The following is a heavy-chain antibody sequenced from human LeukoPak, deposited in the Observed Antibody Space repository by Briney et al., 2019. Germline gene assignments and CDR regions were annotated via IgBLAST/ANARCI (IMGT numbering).Heavy chain of an antibody. V-gene: IGHV3-7*01. Sequence: GGSLRLSCAASGFTFNNYWLTWVRQAPGKGLEWVAKISQDGSEKYYVDSVKGRFTTSRDSGKNSLYLQMNSLRAEDTAVYYCARAVGSSGCDYWGQGTLVTVSS. CDR2: ISQDGSEK. J-gene: IGHJ4*02. D-gene: IGHD6-19*01. CDR1: GFTFNNYW. CDR3: ARAVGSSGCDY.